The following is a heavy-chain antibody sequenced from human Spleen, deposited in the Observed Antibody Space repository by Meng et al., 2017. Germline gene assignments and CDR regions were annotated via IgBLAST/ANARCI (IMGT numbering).Heavy chain of an antibody. D-gene: IGHD3-3*01. CDR2: ISYDGSNK. Sequence: GESLKISCAASGFTFSNYAMHWVRQAPGQGLEWVTLISYDGSNKYYADSVKGRFTISRDNSKNTLYLQMNSLRAEDTAVYYCARSATYYANWFDPWGQGTLVTVSS. CDR3: ARSATYYANWFDP. V-gene: IGHV3-30*04. J-gene: IGHJ5*02. CDR1: GFTFSNYA.